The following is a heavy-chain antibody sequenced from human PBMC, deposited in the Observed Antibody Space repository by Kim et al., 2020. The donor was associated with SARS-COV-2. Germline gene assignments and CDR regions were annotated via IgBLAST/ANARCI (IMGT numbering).Heavy chain of an antibody. CDR3: VRHQSSGWYFLDY. CDR2: IYNSGTT. CDR1: GDSISSSNYY. Sequence: SETLSLTCTVSGDSISSSNYYWGWIRQPPGKGLEWIGSIYNSGTTYYNPSLKSRVTISVDTSRNQFSLKLSSATAADTAVYYCVRHQSSGWYFLDYWGQGTLVTVSP. V-gene: IGHV4-39*01. J-gene: IGHJ4*02. D-gene: IGHD6-19*01.